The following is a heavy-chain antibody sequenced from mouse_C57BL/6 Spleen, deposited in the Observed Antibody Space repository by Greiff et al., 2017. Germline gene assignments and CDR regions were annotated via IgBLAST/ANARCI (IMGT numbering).Heavy chain of an antibody. Sequence: QVQLQQSGPELVKPGASVKISCKASGYAFGSSWMNWVKQRPGKGLEWIGRIYPGDGDTNYNGKFKGKATLTADKSSSTAYMQLSSLTSEDSAVYFWARSEESAITTVVAGNYFDYWGQGTTLTVSS. J-gene: IGHJ2*01. V-gene: IGHV1-82*01. CDR1: GYAFGSSW. CDR3: ARSEESAITTVVAGNYFDY. CDR2: IYPGDGDT. D-gene: IGHD1-1*01.